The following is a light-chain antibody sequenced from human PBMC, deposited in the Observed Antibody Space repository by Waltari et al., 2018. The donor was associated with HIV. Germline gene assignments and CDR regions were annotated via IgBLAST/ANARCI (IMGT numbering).Light chain of an antibody. Sequence: QSVLTQPPSVSGAPGQRVTISCTGSDSNIGAGYGVHWFQQFPGTAPNLLIYTNSNRPSGVPDRFSASKSGASASLAIAGLQVEDEADYYCQSYDSGLSGVIFGGGTKLTVL. CDR3: QSYDSGLSGVI. CDR2: TNS. V-gene: IGLV1-40*01. J-gene: IGLJ2*01. CDR1: DSNIGAGYG.